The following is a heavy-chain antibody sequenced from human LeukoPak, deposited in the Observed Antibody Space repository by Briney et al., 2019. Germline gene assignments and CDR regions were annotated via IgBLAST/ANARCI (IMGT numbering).Heavy chain of an antibody. Sequence: PSETLSLTCTASGGSISSSSYYWGWIRQPPGKGLEWIGSIYYSGSTYYNPSLKSRVTISVDTSKNQFSLKLSSVTAADTAVYYCARRRQDAFDIWGQGTMVTVSS. CDR3: ARRRQDAFDI. CDR2: IYYSGST. V-gene: IGHV4-39*01. CDR1: GGSISSSSYY. J-gene: IGHJ3*02.